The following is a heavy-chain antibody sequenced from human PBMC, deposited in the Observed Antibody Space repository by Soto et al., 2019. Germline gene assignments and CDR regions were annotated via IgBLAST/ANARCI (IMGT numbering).Heavy chain of an antibody. CDR3: ARPADYVSGFSQ. CDR1: GGTFTTST. Sequence: QVQLVQSGAEVKKPGSSVTVSCQTSGGTFTTSTISWVRQAPGQGLEWMGGIIPVFGTPSYAQKFQGRVTMIADKSSSTAYMELRNPRSADTAMYYCARPADYVSGFSQWGQGTLVTVSS. J-gene: IGHJ4*02. V-gene: IGHV1-69*06. D-gene: IGHD3-16*01. CDR2: IIPVFGTP.